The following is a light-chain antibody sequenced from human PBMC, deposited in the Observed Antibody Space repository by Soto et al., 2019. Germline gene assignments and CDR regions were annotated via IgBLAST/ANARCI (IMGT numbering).Light chain of an antibody. CDR3: QVWDSSTARV. J-gene: IGLJ3*02. Sequence: SYELTQPLSVSVALGQTARITCGGNNIGSKNVHWYQQKPGQAPELVIYRDSNRPSGIPERFSGSNSGNTATLTISRAQAGDEADSYCQVWDSSTARVFGGGTKVTVL. CDR2: RDS. V-gene: IGLV3-9*01. CDR1: NIGSKN.